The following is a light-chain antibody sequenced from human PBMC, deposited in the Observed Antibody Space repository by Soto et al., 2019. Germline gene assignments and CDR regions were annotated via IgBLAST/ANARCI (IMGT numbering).Light chain of an antibody. CDR1: QDITTH. Sequence: DIQMTQSPSSLSASVGDRVTITCQASQDITTHLNWYQQKPGKAPKLLIYDTSNLETGVTSRFSGGGSVTDLSFTINSLQPEDIATYYCLHYNNVPFTFGQGTKLEI. J-gene: IGKJ2*01. CDR2: DTS. V-gene: IGKV1-33*01. CDR3: LHYNNVPFT.